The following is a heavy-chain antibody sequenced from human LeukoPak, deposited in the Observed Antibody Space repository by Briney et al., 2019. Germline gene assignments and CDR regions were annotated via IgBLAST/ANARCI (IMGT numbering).Heavy chain of an antibody. CDR1: GGSINNYY. CDR2: IYTSGNT. J-gene: IGHJ4*02. V-gene: IGHV4-4*07. D-gene: IGHD2-15*01. CDR3: ATCNGGSCY. Sequence: SETLSLTCSVSGGSINNYYWSWIRQPAGKGLEWIGRIYTSGNTNYSPSFKSRVTMSVDMSKNQFSLKLSSVTAADTAVYYCATCNGGSCYWGQGTLVTVSS.